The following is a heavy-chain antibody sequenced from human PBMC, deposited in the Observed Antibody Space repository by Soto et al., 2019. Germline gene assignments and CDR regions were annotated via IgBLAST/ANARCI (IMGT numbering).Heavy chain of an antibody. Sequence: GSLRLSCAASGVTFSSDAMSWVRQAPGKGLEWVSAISGSGGSTYYADSVKGRFTISRDNSKNTLYLQMTILRAQSTAVYYCELPLRPWGQGPLVTVSS. CDR3: ELPLRP. CDR2: ISGSGGST. J-gene: IGHJ5*02. CDR1: GVTFSSDA. V-gene: IGHV3-23*01. D-gene: IGHD3-10*01.